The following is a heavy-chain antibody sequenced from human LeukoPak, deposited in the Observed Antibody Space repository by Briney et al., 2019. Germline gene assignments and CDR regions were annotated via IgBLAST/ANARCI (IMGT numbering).Heavy chain of an antibody. CDR2: INHSGST. J-gene: IGHJ4*02. D-gene: IGHD6-19*01. CDR3: ASLAVAGLSEGY. CDR1: GGSFSGYY. V-gene: IGHV4-34*01. Sequence: SETLSLTCAVYGGSFSGYYWSWIRQPPGKGLEWIGEINHSGSTYYNPSLKSRVTISVGTSRNQFSLKLNSVTAADTAVYYCASLAVAGLSEGYWGQGTLVIVSS.